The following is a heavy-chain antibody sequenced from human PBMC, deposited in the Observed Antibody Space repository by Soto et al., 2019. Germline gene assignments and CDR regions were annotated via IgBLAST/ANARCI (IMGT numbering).Heavy chain of an antibody. CDR1: GITFSDYW. CDR3: ARAVNWNEFDP. D-gene: IGHD1-1*01. J-gene: IGHJ5*02. V-gene: IGHV3-7*03. CDR2: INQEGSDK. Sequence: LRLSCLASGITFSDYWMTWVRQAPGRGLEWVANINQEGSDKNYVDSVRGRFTISRDNAKNSLYLQMNSLRPEDTAVYYCARAVNWNEFDPWGQGTLVTVSS.